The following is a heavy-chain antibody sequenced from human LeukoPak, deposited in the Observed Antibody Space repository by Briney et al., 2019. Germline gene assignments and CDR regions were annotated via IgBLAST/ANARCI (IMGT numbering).Heavy chain of an antibody. CDR1: GGSISSYY. CDR2: VHYSGVT. D-gene: IGHD6-6*01. V-gene: IGHV4-39*01. J-gene: IGHJ4*02. Sequence: KPSETLSLTCTVSGGSISSYYWAWIRQPPGKGLEWIGSVHYSGVTYYNPSLKSRVTISVDTSKNQFSLKVTSVTAADAAVYYCARRDGSSSGLDHWGQGTLVTVSS. CDR3: ARRDGSSSGLDH.